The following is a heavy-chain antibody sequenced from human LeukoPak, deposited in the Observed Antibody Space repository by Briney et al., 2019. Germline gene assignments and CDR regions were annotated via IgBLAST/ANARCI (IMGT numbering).Heavy chain of an antibody. Sequence: SETLSLTCTVSGGSISSSSYYWGWIRQPPGKGLEWIGSIYYSGSTYYNPSLKSRVTISVDTSKNQFSLKLTSVTAADTAVYYCARQGVSSYQYYFDYWGQGTLVTVSS. CDR3: ARQGVSSYQYYFDY. J-gene: IGHJ4*02. V-gene: IGHV4-39*01. CDR2: IYYSGST. D-gene: IGHD3-22*01. CDR1: GGSISSSSYY.